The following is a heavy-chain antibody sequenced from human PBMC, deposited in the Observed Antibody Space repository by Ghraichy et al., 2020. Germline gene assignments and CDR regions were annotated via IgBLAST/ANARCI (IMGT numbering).Heavy chain of an antibody. V-gene: IGHV3-23*01. CDR3: AKDQLGDFYASGRDDY. CDR2: LSNSGIST. J-gene: IGHJ4*02. CDR1: GFSFSAYA. D-gene: IGHD3-10*01. Sequence: GGSLRLSCAASGFSFSAYAMSWVRQAPGKGLEWVSTLSNSGISTYYADSVKGRFTISRDNSKSTLYLQMNSLRAEDTAVYYCAKDQLGDFYASGRDDYWGQGTLVTVSS.